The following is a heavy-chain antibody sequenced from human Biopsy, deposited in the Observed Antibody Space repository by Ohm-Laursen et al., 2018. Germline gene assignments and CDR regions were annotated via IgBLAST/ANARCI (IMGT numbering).Heavy chain of an antibody. J-gene: IGHJ4*02. CDR3: AADINVWNVNY. D-gene: IGHD1-1*01. Sequence: ASVKVSCNASGVTFDTYAFGWVRQARGQGLEWMGWMIPSSGKTGYAQRFQGRVTLTMNTSISTAYMELRSLRSEDTAVYYCAADINVWNVNYWGQGTQVTVSS. CDR2: MIPSSGKT. V-gene: IGHV1-8*02. CDR1: GVTFDTYA.